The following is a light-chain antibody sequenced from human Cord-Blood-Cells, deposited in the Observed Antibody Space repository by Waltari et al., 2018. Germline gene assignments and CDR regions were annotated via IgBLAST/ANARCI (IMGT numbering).Light chain of an antibody. CDR3: SSYTSSSTNYV. CDR1: SSDAGGYNY. V-gene: IGLV2-14*01. CDR2: DVR. Sequence: QSALTQPASVSGSPGQSITISCTGTSSDAGGYNYVPWYQQHPGKAPKLMIYDVRNRPSGVSNRFSGSKSGNTASLTISGLQAEDEADYYCSSYTSSSTNYVFGTGTKVTVL. J-gene: IGLJ1*01.